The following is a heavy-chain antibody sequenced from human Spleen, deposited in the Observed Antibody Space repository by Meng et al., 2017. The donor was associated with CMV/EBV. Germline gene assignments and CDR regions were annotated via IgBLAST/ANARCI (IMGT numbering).Heavy chain of an antibody. Sequence: GESLKISCEASGFAFSSYGMNWVRQAPGKGLEWVALIRDDAKTKDYADSVKGRFSISRDNSKNTLYLQLHGLRPEDTAVYYCAKAGYHYYYYGMDVWGQGTTVTVSS. D-gene: IGHD1-1*01. J-gene: IGHJ6*02. CDR2: IRDDAKTK. CDR1: GFAFSSYG. CDR3: AKAGYHYYYYGMDV. V-gene: IGHV3-30*02.